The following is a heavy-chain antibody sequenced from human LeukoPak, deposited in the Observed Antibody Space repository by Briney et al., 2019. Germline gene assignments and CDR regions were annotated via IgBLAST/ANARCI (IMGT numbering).Heavy chain of an antibody. CDR2: ISSSSSYI. CDR3: ARVEGYYDSSGYYSCFDY. D-gene: IGHD3-22*01. J-gene: IGHJ4*02. V-gene: IGHV3-21*01. Sequence: GGSLRLSCAASGFTCSSYSMNWVRQAPGKGLEWVSSISSSSSYIYYADSVKGRFTISRDNAKNSLYLQMNSLRAEDTAVYYCARVEGYYDSSGYYSCFDYWGQGTLVTVSS. CDR1: GFTCSSYS.